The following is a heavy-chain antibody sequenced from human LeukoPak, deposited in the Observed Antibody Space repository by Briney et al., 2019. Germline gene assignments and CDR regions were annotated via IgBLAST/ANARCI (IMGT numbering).Heavy chain of an antibody. Sequence: PGGSLRLSCVASGFTFSSYAMSWVRQAPGKGLEWVSAISGSGGTTYYADSVKGRFTISRDNSKNTLYLQMNSLRAEDTAVYYCASGHDYGDSRLDYWGQGTLVTVSS. CDR2: ISGSGGTT. J-gene: IGHJ4*02. V-gene: IGHV3-23*01. D-gene: IGHD4-17*01. CDR1: GFTFSSYA. CDR3: ASGHDYGDSRLDY.